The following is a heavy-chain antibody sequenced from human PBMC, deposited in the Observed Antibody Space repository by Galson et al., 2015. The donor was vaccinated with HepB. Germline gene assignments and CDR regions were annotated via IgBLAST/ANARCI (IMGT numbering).Heavy chain of an antibody. CDR1: GTTYTSYS. Sequence: SVKVSCKASGTTYTSYSIHWVRQAPGQGLGWMGVINPSGGTTTYAQKLQGRITVTTETSTSTVYMELSSLRSEDTAVYFCVRTWGYWGQGTLVTVSS. CDR3: VRTWGY. V-gene: IGHV1-46*04. CDR2: INPSGGTT. J-gene: IGHJ4*02. D-gene: IGHD7-27*01.